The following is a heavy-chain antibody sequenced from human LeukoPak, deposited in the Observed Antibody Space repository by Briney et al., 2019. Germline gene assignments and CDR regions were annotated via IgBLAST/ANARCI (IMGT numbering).Heavy chain of an antibody. CDR3: AKDRGRIWYDFFDY. CDR1: GFTFSTYG. Sequence: PGGSLRLSCAAPGFTFSTYGMHWVRQAPGKGLEWVAFIRYDGSNKYYADSVKGRFTISRDNSENTLYPQMNSLRAEDTAVYYCAKDRGRIWYDFFDYWGQGTLVTVSS. J-gene: IGHJ4*02. V-gene: IGHV3-30*02. D-gene: IGHD6-13*01. CDR2: IRYDGSNK.